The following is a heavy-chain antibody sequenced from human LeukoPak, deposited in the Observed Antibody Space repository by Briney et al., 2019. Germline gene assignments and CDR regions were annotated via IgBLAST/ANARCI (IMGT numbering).Heavy chain of an antibody. CDR1: GFTFSSYA. V-gene: IGHV3-23*01. J-gene: IGHJ4*02. CDR3: ASDRGYSYGPLDY. Sequence: PGGSPRLSCAASGFTFSSYAMSWVRQAPGKGLEWVSAISGSGGSTYYADSVKGRFTISRDNSKNTLYLQMNSLRAEDTAVYYCASDRGYSYGPLDYWGQGTLVTVSS. D-gene: IGHD5-18*01. CDR2: ISGSGGST.